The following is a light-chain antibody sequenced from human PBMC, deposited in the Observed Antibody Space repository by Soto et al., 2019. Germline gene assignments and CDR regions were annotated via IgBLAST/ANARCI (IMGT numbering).Light chain of an antibody. V-gene: IGLV2-14*01. CDR3: SSYTSSSTRV. CDR2: DVS. J-gene: IGLJ2*01. CDR1: SSDVGGYNY. Sequence: QSALTQPASVSGSPGQSITISCTGTSSDVGGYNYVSWYQQHPGKAPKLMIYDVSNLPSGVSNRFSGSKSGNTASLTISVLQAEDEADYYCSSYTSSSTRVFGGGTKLTVL.